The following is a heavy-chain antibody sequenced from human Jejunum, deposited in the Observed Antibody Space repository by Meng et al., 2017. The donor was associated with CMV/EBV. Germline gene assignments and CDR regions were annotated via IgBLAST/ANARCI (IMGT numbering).Heavy chain of an antibody. Sequence: SGLTFSSYWMRWVRQAPGKGLVWVSRISSDGRITSYADSVKGRFTISRDNAKNTLYLQMSSLRAEDTAVYYCARKSCDGDCEFDYWGQGTLVTVSS. CDR3: ARKSCDGDCEFDY. J-gene: IGHJ4*02. CDR1: GLTFSSYW. CDR2: ISSDGRIT. D-gene: IGHD2-21*01. V-gene: IGHV3-74*01.